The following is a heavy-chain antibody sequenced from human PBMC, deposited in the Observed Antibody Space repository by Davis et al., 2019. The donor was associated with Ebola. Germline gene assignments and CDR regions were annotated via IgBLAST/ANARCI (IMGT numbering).Heavy chain of an antibody. CDR1: GGSISSYY. D-gene: IGHD6-13*01. J-gene: IGHJ6*02. CDR2: IYYSGST. CDR3: ARDSTFAAAGGAYYYYGMDV. Sequence: PSETLSLTCTVSGGSISSYYWSWIRQPPGKGLEWIGYIYYSGSTNYNPSLKSRVTISVDTSKNQFSLKLSSVTAADTAVYYCARDSTFAAAGGAYYYYGMDVWGQGTTVTVSS. V-gene: IGHV4-59*01.